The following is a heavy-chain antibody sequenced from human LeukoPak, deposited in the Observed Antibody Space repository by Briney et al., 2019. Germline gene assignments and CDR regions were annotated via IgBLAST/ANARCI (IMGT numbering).Heavy chain of an antibody. D-gene: IGHD1-14*01. CDR3: AKDLTILDS. CDR1: GFSVSNYY. CDR2: ISGSGDST. J-gene: IGHJ4*02. V-gene: IGHV3-23*01. Sequence: PGGSLRLSCAASGFSVSNYYMSWVRQAPGKGLEWVSAISGSGDSTYYADSVKGRFTISRDNSKNRRYLQMSRRRGEDTAVYYCAKDLTILDSWGQGTLVTVSS.